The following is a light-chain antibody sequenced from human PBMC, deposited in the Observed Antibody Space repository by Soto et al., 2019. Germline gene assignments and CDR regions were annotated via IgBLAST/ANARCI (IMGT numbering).Light chain of an antibody. J-gene: IGKJ1*01. CDR3: QQLNNYPRT. CDR2: TAS. V-gene: IGKV1-9*01. Sequence: DIQLTQSPSFLSASVVERVTITCRASQGISSYLAWYQQKPGKAPKLLISTASTLQSGVPSRFSGSGSGTEFTLTISSLQPEDFATYYCQQLNNYPRTFGQGTKVDIK. CDR1: QGISSY.